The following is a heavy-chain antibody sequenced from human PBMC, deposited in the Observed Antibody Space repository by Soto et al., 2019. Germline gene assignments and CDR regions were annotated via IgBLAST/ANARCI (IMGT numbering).Heavy chain of an antibody. CDR1: GVSISNPDYY. V-gene: IGHV4-30-4*01. J-gene: IGHJ4*02. CDR3: AREGRLQSLDY. CDR2: IFFNGDT. Sequence: QVQLQESGPGLVKPSQTLSLTCTVSGVSISNPDYYWNWIRQPPGKGLEWIGSIFFNGDTSYNPSLKSRLNISGDTSKNHFSLSLRSVTASDTAVYFCAREGRLQSLDYWGQGTVVTVSS. D-gene: IGHD4-4*01.